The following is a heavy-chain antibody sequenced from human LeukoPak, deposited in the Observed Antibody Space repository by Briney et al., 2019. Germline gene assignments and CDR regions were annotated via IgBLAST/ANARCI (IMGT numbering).Heavy chain of an antibody. CDR1: GGSISSYY. CDR2: IYYSGST. Sequence: SETLSLTCTVSGGSISSYYWSWIRQPPGKGLEWIGYIYYSGSTNYNPSLESRVTISVDTSKNQFSLKLSSVTAADTAVYYCARGPYDFWSGYYGYMDVWGKGTTVTVSS. CDR3: ARGPYDFWSGYYGYMDV. D-gene: IGHD3-3*01. J-gene: IGHJ6*03. V-gene: IGHV4-59*01.